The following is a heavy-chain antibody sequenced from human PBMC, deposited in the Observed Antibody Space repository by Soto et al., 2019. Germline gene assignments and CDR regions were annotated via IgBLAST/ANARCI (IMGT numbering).Heavy chain of an antibody. Sequence: QVQLQQWGAGLLKPSETLSLTCAVYGGSFSGYYWSWIRQPPGKGLEWIGEINHSGSTNYNPSLKSRVTISVDTSKNQCSLKLSSVTAADTAVYYCARMDDTDVDSYYYGMDVWGQGTTVTVSS. J-gene: IGHJ6*02. CDR2: INHSGST. CDR1: GGSFSGYY. D-gene: IGHD3-22*01. CDR3: ARMDDTDVDSYYYGMDV. V-gene: IGHV4-34*01.